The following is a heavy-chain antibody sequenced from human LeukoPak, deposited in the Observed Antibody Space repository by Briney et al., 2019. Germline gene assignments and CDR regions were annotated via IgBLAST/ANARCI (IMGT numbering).Heavy chain of an antibody. CDR1: GFTFSSYA. CDR3: AKGGITGTTYY. J-gene: IGHJ4*02. D-gene: IGHD1-7*01. CDR2: ISYDGSNK. Sequence: GGSLRLSCAASGFTFSSYAMHWVRQAPGKGLEWVAVISYDGSNKYYADSVKGRFTISRDNSKNTLYLQMNSLRAEDTAVYYCAKGGITGTTYYWGQGTLVTVSS. V-gene: IGHV3-30-3*01.